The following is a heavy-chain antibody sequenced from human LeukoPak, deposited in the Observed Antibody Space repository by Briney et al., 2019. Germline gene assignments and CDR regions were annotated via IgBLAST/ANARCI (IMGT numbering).Heavy chain of an antibody. J-gene: IGHJ6*03. D-gene: IGHD3-16*01. CDR2: INTSDGAT. V-gene: IGHV1-46*01. CDR3: ARVWRAGLRLSLGVLFASYYTYYYMDV. CDR1: GYTFTKSY. Sequence: ASVKVSCKASGYTFTKSYIHWVRQAPGQGLEWMGVINTSDGATTYAQRFHGRVIMTRDMSTTTVYMDLRSLRSEDTAGYFCARVWRAGLRLSLGVLFASYYTYYYMDVWGRGTTVSVSS.